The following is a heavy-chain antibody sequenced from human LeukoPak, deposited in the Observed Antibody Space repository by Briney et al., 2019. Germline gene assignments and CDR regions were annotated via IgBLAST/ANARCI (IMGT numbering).Heavy chain of an antibody. CDR1: GFTYSDYA. V-gene: IGHV3-23*01. Sequence: GGSLRLSCAASGFTYSDYAMSWVRQAPGKGLKWVSIMSGSGGTTYYARSVKGRFTISRDNSKNTLYLQMNSLRAEDTAVYYCAKSHRGERYYFDYWGQGTLVTVSS. CDR2: MSGSGGTT. D-gene: IGHD1-1*01. CDR3: AKSHRGERYYFDY. J-gene: IGHJ4*02.